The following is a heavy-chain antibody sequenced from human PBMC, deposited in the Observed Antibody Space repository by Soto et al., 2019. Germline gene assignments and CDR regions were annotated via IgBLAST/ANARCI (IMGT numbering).Heavy chain of an antibody. CDR3: ARSGGVTAATYYFDY. CDR2: IIPIFGTA. Sequence: QVQLVQSGAEVKKPGSSVKVSCKASGGTFSSYAISWVRQPPGQGLEWMGGIIPIFGTANYAQKFQGILTITADESTSTAYMGLSSLRSEDTAVYYCARSGGVTAATYYFDYWGQGTLVTVSS. D-gene: IGHD2-2*01. V-gene: IGHV1-69*01. J-gene: IGHJ4*02. CDR1: GGTFSSYA.